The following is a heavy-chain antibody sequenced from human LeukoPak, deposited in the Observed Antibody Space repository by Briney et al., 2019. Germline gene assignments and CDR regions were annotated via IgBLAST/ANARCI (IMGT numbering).Heavy chain of an antibody. Sequence: GASVKVSCKASGYTFTSYDINWVRQATGQGLEWMGWMNPNSGNTGYAQKFQGRVTMTRDTSISTAYMELSRLRSDDTAVYYCARVFVVVVAATPSGEYFDYWGQGTLVTVSS. CDR1: GYTFTSYD. V-gene: IGHV1-8*01. CDR2: MNPNSGNT. J-gene: IGHJ4*02. D-gene: IGHD2-15*01. CDR3: ARVFVVVVAATPSGEYFDY.